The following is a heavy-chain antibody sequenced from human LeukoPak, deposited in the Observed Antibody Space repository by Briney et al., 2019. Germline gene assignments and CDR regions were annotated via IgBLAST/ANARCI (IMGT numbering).Heavy chain of an antibody. D-gene: IGHD2-15*01. J-gene: IGHJ5*02. CDR3: AKDPGVIRYCSGGSCHGWFDP. V-gene: IGHV3-23*01. CDR2: ISGSGGST. Sequence: GGSLGLSCAASGFTFSSYAMSWVRQAPGKGLEWVSAISGSGGSTYYADSVKGRFTISRDNSKNTLYLQMNSLRAEDTAVYYCAKDPGVIRYCSGGSCHGWFDPWGQGTLVTVSS. CDR1: GFTFSSYA.